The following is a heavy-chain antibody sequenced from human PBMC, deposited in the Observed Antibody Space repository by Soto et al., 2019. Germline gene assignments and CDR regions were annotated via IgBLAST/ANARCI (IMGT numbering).Heavy chain of an antibody. CDR2: IIPIFGTA. D-gene: IGHD6-13*01. V-gene: IGHV1-69*06. CDR3: ARCIAAAGRITGTYYYYGMDV. CDR1: GGTFSSYA. Sequence: SVKVSCKASGGTFSSYAISWVRQAPGQGLGWMGGIIPIFGTANYAQKFQGRVTITADKSTSKAYMELSSLRSEDTAVYYCARCIAAAGRITGTYYYYGMDVWGQGTTVTVS. J-gene: IGHJ6*02.